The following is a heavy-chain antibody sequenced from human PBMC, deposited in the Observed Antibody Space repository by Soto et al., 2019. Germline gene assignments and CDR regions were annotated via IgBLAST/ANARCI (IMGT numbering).Heavy chain of an antibody. CDR1: GFTFTSSA. V-gene: IGHV1-58*01. Sequence: SVKVSCKASGFTFTSSAVQWVRQARGQRLEWIGWIVVGSGNTNYAQKFQERVTITRDMSTSTAYMELSSLRSEDTAVYYCAAEKNCYYGMDVWGQGTTVTVSS. CDR3: AAEKNCYYGMDV. CDR2: IVVGSGNT. J-gene: IGHJ6*02.